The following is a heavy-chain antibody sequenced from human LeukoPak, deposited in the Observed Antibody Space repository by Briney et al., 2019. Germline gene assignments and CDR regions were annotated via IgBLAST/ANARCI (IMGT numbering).Heavy chain of an antibody. CDR1: GYTFTGYY. J-gene: IGHJ4*02. D-gene: IGHD1-26*01. CDR3: ARDVGATGLVDY. V-gene: IGHV1-2*02. Sequence: GASVKVSCKASGYTFTGYYMHWVRQAPGQGLEWMGWINPNSGGTNYAQKFRGRVTMTRDTSISTAYMELSRLRSDDTAVYYCARDVGATGLVDYWGQGTLVTVSS. CDR2: INPNSGGT.